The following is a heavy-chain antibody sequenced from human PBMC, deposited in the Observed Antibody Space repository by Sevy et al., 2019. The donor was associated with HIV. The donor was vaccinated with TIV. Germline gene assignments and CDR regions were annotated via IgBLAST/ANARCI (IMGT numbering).Heavy chain of an antibody. CDR1: GFMFNLYS. D-gene: IGHD5-18*01. Sequence: GGSLRLSCTTSGFMFNLYSFNWVRQAPGKGLEWISFISSSGKYQFYADSVKGRFTMSRDTATNSVYLQIDSLRADDTAVYYCARDSDTYTALANYYGMDFWGQGTTVTVSS. CDR3: ARDSDTYTALANYYGMDF. V-gene: IGHV3-21*06. CDR2: ISSSGKYQ. J-gene: IGHJ6*02.